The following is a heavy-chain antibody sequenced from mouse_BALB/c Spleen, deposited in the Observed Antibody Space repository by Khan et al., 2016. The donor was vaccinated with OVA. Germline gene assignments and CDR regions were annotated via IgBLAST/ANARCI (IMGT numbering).Heavy chain of an antibody. CDR3: ARGNYYGYAMDY. CDR2: INYSGST. Sequence: EVKLLESGPGLVKPSQSLSLTCTVTGYSITSNYAWNWIRQFPGNKLEWMGYINYSGSTSYNPSLKSRISITRDTSKNQFFLQLNSVTTEDTATYYCARGNYYGYAMDYWGQGTSVTVSS. D-gene: IGHD1-1*01. CDR1: GYSITSNYA. V-gene: IGHV3-2*02. J-gene: IGHJ4*01.